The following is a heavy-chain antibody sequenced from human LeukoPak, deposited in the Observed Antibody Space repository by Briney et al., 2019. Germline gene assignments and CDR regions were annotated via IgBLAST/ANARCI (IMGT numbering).Heavy chain of an antibody. Sequence: ASVKVSCEASGYTFTRSGISWVRQAPRQGVEWMGWIRANNGNTTYTQKRPGRVTMNKYTSTSTGYMERRSLRSDDTSVYYCARDLVVGARHGYWGQGTLVTVSS. J-gene: IGHJ4*02. CDR3: ARDLVVGARHGY. D-gene: IGHD1-26*01. CDR1: GYTFTRSG. V-gene: IGHV1-18*01. CDR2: IRANNGNT.